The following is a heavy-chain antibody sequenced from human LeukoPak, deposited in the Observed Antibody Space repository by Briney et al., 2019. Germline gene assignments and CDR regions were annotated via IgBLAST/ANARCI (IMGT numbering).Heavy chain of an antibody. V-gene: IGHV4-34*01. CDR1: GGSFSGYY. Sequence: PSETLSLTCAVYGGSFSGYYWSWIRQPPGKGLEWIGEINHSGSTNYNPSLKSRVTISVDTSKNQFSLKLSSVTAADTAVYYCASWSYVWGSYRPFDYWGQGTLVTVSS. J-gene: IGHJ4*02. CDR2: INHSGST. D-gene: IGHD3-16*02. CDR3: ASWSYVWGSYRPFDY.